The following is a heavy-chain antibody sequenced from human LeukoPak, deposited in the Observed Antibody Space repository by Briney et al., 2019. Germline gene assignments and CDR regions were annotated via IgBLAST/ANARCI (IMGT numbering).Heavy chain of an antibody. D-gene: IGHD3-10*01. CDR3: AIAMVRAGAFDI. Sequence: ASVKVSCKASGYTFTSYGISWVRQAPGQGLEWMGWISAYNGNTNYAQKLQGRVTMTTDTSTSTAYMELRSLRSGDTAVYYCAIAMVRAGAFDIWGQGTMVTVSS. V-gene: IGHV1-18*01. CDR2: ISAYNGNT. CDR1: GYTFTSYG. J-gene: IGHJ3*02.